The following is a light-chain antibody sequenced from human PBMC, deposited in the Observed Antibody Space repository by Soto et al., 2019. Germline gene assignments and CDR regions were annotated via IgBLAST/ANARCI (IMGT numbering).Light chain of an antibody. V-gene: IGKV3-11*01. J-gene: IGKJ5*01. CDR3: QQRSNWPPTIT. CDR2: DAS. Sequence: EIVLTQSPATLSLSPGERATLSCRASQSVSSYLAWYQQKPGQAPRLLIYDASNRATGIPARFSGSGSGTDFTLTISSLEPEDFAVHYCQQRSNWPPTITFGQRTRLEIK. CDR1: QSVSSY.